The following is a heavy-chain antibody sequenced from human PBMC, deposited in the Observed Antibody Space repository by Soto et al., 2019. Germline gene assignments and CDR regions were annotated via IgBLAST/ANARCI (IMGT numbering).Heavy chain of an antibody. CDR2: IYPGDSDT. Sequence: GESLKISCKGSGYSFTTYWIAWVRQMPGKGLQWVGIIYPGDSDTRYSPSFEGHVTISVDKSISTAFLQWNSLKASDNAIYYCARHSTSAPKDYWGQGTLVTVSS. V-gene: IGHV5-51*01. J-gene: IGHJ4*01. D-gene: IGHD3-10*01. CDR3: ARHSTSAPKDY. CDR1: GYSFTTYW.